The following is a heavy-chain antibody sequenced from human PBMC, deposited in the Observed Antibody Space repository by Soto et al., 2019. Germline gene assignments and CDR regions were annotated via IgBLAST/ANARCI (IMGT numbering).Heavy chain of an antibody. CDR1: GFTFSSYG. CDR3: VKDGSSGWPYYYGLDV. D-gene: IGHD6-19*01. J-gene: IGHJ6*02. CDR2: ISYDGSNK. Sequence: QVQLVESGGGVVQPGRSLRLSCAASGFTFSSYGMHWLRQAPGKGLEWVAVISYDGSNKNYADSVKGRFTISRDNSKNTLYLQMSSLRAEDTAVYYCVKDGSSGWPYYYGLDVWGQGTTVTVSS. V-gene: IGHV3-30*18.